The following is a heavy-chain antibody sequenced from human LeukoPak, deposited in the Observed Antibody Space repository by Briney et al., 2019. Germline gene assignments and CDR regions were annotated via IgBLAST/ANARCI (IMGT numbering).Heavy chain of an antibody. V-gene: IGHV3-23*01. Sequence: GGSLRLSCAASRFTFSSYAMSWVRQAPGKGLEWVSTITGSGDSTYYADSVKGRFTISRDSSKTTLYVQMNSLRVEDTALYYCAKARWGSISSELDYWGQGTLVTVSS. D-gene: IGHD6-6*01. CDR1: RFTFSSYA. CDR2: ITGSGDST. CDR3: AKARWGSISSELDY. J-gene: IGHJ4*02.